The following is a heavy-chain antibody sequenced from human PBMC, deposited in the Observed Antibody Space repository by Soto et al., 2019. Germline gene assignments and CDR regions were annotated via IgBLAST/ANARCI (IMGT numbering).Heavy chain of an antibody. V-gene: IGHV1-18*01. CDR2: ISTYNGNT. CDR1: GYTFTTYD. J-gene: IGHJ4*02. D-gene: IGHD4-17*01. CDR3: ARDRYGDKAFDY. Sequence: ASVKVSCKASGYTFTTYDISWVRQAPGQGLEWMGRISTYNGNTDYPQSLQGRLTMTTDTSTTTAYMELRNLRSDDTAVYYCARDRYGDKAFDYWGQG.